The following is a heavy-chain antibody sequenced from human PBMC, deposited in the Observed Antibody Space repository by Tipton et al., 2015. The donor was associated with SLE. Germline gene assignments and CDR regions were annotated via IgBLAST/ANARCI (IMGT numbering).Heavy chain of an antibody. CDR1: GGSISTSSYY. CDR3: ARGGIYHDDSGNFDY. J-gene: IGHJ4*02. Sequence: TLSLTCTVSGGSISTSSYYWGWIRQPPGKGLEWIGSIYHIGDTYYNPSLESRVTISVDPFKNQFSLKLSSVTAADTAIYYCARGGIYHDDSGNFDYWGQGILVTVS. D-gene: IGHD3-22*01. V-gene: IGHV4-39*07. CDR2: IYHIGDT.